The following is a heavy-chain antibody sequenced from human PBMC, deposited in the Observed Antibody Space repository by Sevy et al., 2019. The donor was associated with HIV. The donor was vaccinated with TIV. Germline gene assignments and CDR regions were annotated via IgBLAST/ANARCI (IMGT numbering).Heavy chain of an antibody. D-gene: IGHD6-13*01. CDR1: GYTFTSYG. J-gene: IGHJ4*02. CDR2: ISAYNGNT. V-gene: IGHV1-18*01. CDR3: ARMIAAAPPLDY. Sequence: ASVKVSCKASGYTFTSYGMSWVRQAPGQGLEWMGWISAYNGNTNYAQKLQGRVTMTTDTSTSTAYMELRSLRSDDTAVYYCARMIAAAPPLDYWGQGTLVTVSS.